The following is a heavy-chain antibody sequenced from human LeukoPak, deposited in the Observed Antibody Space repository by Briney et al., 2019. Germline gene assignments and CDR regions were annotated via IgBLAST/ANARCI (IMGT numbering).Heavy chain of an antibody. J-gene: IGHJ3*02. CDR2: LWKDGSNN. CDR3: AKEYEIFVRAFDI. D-gene: IGHD3-9*01. CDR1: GFTLRNYG. V-gene: IGHV3-33*06. Sequence: PGGSLRLSCVASGFTLRNYGMHWVRQAPGKGLEWVAVLWKDGSNNFYADSVKGRFRFSRDNSKDMLYLQMNSLRAEDTAVYYCAKEYEIFVRAFDIWGQGTMVTVSS.